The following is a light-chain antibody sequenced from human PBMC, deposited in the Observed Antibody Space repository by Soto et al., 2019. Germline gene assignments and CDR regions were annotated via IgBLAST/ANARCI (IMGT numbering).Light chain of an antibody. CDR3: QQYKSYSYT. CDR1: QSLSDW. J-gene: IGKJ2*01. V-gene: IGKV1-5*03. Sequence: DIQMTQSPSTLSASVGDRVTITCRASQSLSDWLAWYQQKPGKAPNLLIYKATSLESGVPSRFSGNGSGTEFTLTISSLQPDDFATYYCQQYKSYSYTFGQGTELEIK. CDR2: KAT.